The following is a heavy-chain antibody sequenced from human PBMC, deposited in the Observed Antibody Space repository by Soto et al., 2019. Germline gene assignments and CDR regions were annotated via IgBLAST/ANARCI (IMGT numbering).Heavy chain of an antibody. Sequence: EVQLVESGGGLVQPGGSLRLSCEASGFTISSNYLTWVRQAPGKGLEWVSVIYSGGSTYYADSVKGRFTISRDNSKNTVNLQMSSLRADDTAVYCCGWEDYGDALDIWGQGTMVTVSS. CDR2: IYSGGST. D-gene: IGHD4-17*01. CDR1: GFTISSNY. J-gene: IGHJ3*02. V-gene: IGHV3-66*01. CDR3: GWEDYGDALDI.